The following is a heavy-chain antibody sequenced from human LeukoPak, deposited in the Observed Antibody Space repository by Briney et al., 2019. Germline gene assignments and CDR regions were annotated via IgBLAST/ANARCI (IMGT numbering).Heavy chain of an antibody. CDR2: IYHSGST. CDR1: GYSISSGYY. Sequence: NASETLSLTCTVSGYSISSGYYWGWIRQPPGKGLEWIGSIYHSGSTYYNPSLKSRVTISVDTSKNQFSLKLSSVTAADTAVYYCARTTDYYDSSGYYYLDYWGQGTLVTVSS. V-gene: IGHV4-38-2*02. CDR3: ARTTDYYDSSGYYYLDY. J-gene: IGHJ4*02. D-gene: IGHD3-22*01.